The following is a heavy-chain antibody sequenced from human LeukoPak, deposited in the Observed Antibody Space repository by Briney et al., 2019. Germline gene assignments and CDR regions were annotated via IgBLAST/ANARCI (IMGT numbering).Heavy chain of an antibody. CDR3: AKMRGWELPRFDY. Sequence: PGGSLRLSCAASGFTFSSYAMCWVRQAPGKGLEWVSSISTSGDSTYYADSVKGRFTISRDNSKNTLYLQMNSLRAEDTAIYYCAKMRGWELPRFDYWGQGTLVTVSS. CDR1: GFTFSSYA. V-gene: IGHV3-23*01. CDR2: ISTSGDST. J-gene: IGHJ4*02. D-gene: IGHD1-26*01.